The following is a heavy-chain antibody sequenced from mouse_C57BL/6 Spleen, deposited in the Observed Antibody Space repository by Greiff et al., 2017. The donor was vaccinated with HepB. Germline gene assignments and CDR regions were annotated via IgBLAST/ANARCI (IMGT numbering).Heavy chain of an antibody. J-gene: IGHJ2*01. D-gene: IGHD2-3*01. CDR1: GYAFSSSW. CDR2: IYPGDGDT. V-gene: IGHV1-82*01. Sequence: VKLQESGPELVKPGASVKISCKASGYAFSSSWMNWVKQRPGKGLEWIGRIYPGDGDTNYNGKFKGKATLTADKSSSTAYMQLSSLTSEDSAVYFCARGAYENPFDYWGQGTTLTVSS. CDR3: ARGAYENPFDY.